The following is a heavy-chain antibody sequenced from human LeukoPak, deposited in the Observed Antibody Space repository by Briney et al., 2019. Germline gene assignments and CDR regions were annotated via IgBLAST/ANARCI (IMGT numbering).Heavy chain of an antibody. CDR1: GGSISSSSYY. CDR2: IYYSGST. V-gene: IGHV4-31*03. D-gene: IGHD1-14*01. CDR3: ARLAGYGMDV. J-gene: IGHJ6*02. Sequence: SETLSLTCTVSGGSISSSSYYWGWIRQRPGKGLEWIGYIYYSGSTYYNPSLKSRVTISVDTSKNQFSLKLSSVTAADTAVYYCARLAGYGMDVWGQGTTVTVSS.